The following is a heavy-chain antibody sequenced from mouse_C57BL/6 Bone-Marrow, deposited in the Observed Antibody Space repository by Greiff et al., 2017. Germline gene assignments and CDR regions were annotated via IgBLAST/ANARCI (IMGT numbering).Heavy chain of an antibody. D-gene: IGHD4-1*01. CDR3: ASNWDVGWYFDV. CDR1: GYAFTNYM. CDR2: INPGSGGT. J-gene: IGHJ1*03. Sequence: QVQLQQSGAELVRPGTSVKVSCKASGYAFTNYMIEWVKQRPGQGLEWIGVINPGSGGTNYNEKFKGKETLTAAKSSRTAYMQLSIQTSEDAAVYFCASNWDVGWYFDVWGTGTTVTVSS. V-gene: IGHV1-54*01.